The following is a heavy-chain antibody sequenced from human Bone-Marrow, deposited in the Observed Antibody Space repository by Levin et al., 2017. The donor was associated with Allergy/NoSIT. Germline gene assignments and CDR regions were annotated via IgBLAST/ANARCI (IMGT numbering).Heavy chain of an antibody. Sequence: SQTLSLTCAVNGGSFSGYYCSWLRQPPGKGLEWIGEINDSGTTNYNPSLKSRVNISIDTSKSQFFLRLSSVTAADTAVYYCARGTLRSGWATRRYYYSYMDGWGKGTQVTVSS. CDR2: INDSGTT. CDR3: ARGTLRSGWATRRYYYSYMDG. CDR1: GGSFSGYY. D-gene: IGHD1-26*01. V-gene: IGHV4-34*01. J-gene: IGHJ6*03.